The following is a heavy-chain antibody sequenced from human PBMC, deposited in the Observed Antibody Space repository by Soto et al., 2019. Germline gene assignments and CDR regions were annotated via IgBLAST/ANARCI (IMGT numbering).Heavy chain of an antibody. CDR2: TYYRSKWYN. J-gene: IGHJ6*02. V-gene: IGHV6-1*01. Sequence: SQTLSLTCAISGDSVSSNSAAWNWIRQSPSRGLEWLGRTYYRSKWYNDYAVSVKSRITINPDTSKNQFSPQLNSVTPEDTAVYYCARGSIVAGPSKENYYYGMDVWGQGTTVTVSS. CDR3: ARGSIVAGPSKENYYYGMDV. CDR1: GDSVSSNSAA. D-gene: IGHD2-21*01.